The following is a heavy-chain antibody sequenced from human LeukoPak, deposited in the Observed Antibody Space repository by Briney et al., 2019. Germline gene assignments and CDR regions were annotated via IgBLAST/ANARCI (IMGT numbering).Heavy chain of an antibody. CDR3: ARGEYDFWSGPMGVNAFDI. D-gene: IGHD3-3*01. V-gene: IGHV4-59*01. J-gene: IGHJ3*02. CDR1: GGSISSYY. Sequence: SETLSLTCTVSGGSISSYYWSWIRQPPGKGLEWIGYIYYSGSTNYNPSLKSRVTISVDTSKNRFSLKLSSVTAADTAVYYCARGEYDFWSGPMGVNAFDIWGQGTMVTVSS. CDR2: IYYSGST.